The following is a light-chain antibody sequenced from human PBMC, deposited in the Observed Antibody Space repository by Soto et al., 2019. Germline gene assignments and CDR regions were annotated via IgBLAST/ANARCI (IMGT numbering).Light chain of an antibody. J-gene: IGKJ1*01. V-gene: IGKV3-15*01. CDR2: GAS. CDR3: QHYNSYSEA. Sequence: EIVMTQSPATLSVSLGERATLSCRASQSVSSNLAWYQLKPGQAPRLLIYGASTRATGIPARFSGSGSGTEFTLTISSLQSEDFAVYYCQHYNSYSEAFGQGTKVELK. CDR1: QSVSSN.